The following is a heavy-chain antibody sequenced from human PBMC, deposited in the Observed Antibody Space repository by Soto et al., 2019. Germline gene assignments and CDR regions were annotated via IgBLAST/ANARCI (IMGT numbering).Heavy chain of an antibody. J-gene: IGHJ5*02. Sequence: SETLSLTCSVSCVAISSISYWWGWVRQSAGKGLEWIGSIYYNGRTHYNPSLQSRATISVDTSKRQFSLSLTSVTDADTAVYFCARLPVVRGLTDYFPFDPWGQGVLVTVSS. V-gene: IGHV4-39*01. CDR2: IYYNGRT. CDR1: CVAISSISYW. CDR3: ARLPVVRGLTDYFPFDP. D-gene: IGHD3-10*01.